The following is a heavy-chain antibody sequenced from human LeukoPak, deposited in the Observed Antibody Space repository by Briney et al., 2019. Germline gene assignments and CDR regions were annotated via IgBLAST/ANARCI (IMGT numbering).Heavy chain of an antibody. Sequence: GGSLRLSCAASGFTFSSYGMHWVRQAPGKGLEWVAVISYDGSNKYYADSVKGRLTISRDNSKNTLYLQMNSLRAEDTAVYYCTKEPGELDDYWGQGTLVTVSS. CDR3: TKEPGELDDY. J-gene: IGHJ4*02. CDR1: GFTFSSYG. CDR2: ISYDGSNK. D-gene: IGHD3-10*01. V-gene: IGHV3-30*18.